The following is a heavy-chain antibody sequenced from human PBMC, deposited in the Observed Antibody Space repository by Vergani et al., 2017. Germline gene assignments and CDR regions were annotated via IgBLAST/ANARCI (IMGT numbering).Heavy chain of an antibody. Sequence: QVQLQESGPGLVKSSETLSLTCTVSGDSISNFYWSWIRQPPGKGLEWIGYIYYSGSTNYNPSLKSRVTISVDTSKNQFSLKLSSVTAADTAVYYCARGVTGTTLHYFDYWGQGTLVTVSS. J-gene: IGHJ4*02. V-gene: IGHV4-59*01. CDR1: GDSISNFY. CDR3: ARGVTGTTLHYFDY. CDR2: IYYSGST. D-gene: IGHD1-20*01.